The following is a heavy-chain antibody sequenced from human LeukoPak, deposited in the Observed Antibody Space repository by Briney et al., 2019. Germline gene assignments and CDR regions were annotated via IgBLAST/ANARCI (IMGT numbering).Heavy chain of an antibody. Sequence: PETRSLTCTVSGGSVSSGSFYWSWIRQPPGKGLEWIGYIYYSGSTNYNPSLKSRVTISVDTSKNQFSLKLSSVTAADAAVYFCARSWSSCWFFDYWGQGTRVTVSS. J-gene: IGHJ4*02. CDR2: IYYSGST. CDR1: GGSVSSGSFY. D-gene: IGHD6-19*01. V-gene: IGHV4-61*01. CDR3: ARSWSSCWFFDY.